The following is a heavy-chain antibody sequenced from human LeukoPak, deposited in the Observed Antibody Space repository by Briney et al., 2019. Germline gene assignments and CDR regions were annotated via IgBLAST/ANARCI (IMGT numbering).Heavy chain of an antibody. Sequence: GRSLRLSCAASGFTFSSYEMNWFRQAPGKGLEWVSYISSSGSTIYYADSVKGRFTISRDNAKNSLYLQMNSLRAEDTAVYYCAELGITMIGGVWGKGTTVTVSS. CDR2: ISSSGSTI. J-gene: IGHJ6*04. D-gene: IGHD3-10*02. CDR1: GFTFSSYE. V-gene: IGHV3-48*03. CDR3: AELGITMIGGV.